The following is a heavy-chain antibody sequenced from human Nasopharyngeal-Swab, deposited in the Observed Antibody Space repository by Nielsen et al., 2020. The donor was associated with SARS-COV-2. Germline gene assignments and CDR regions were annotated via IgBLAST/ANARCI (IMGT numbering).Heavy chain of an antibody. Sequence: WIRQPPGKGLGWIGSIYDSGRTYYNPSLKSRVTISVDTSKNQFSLNLSSVTAADTAVYYCARVVMVRGVSYYYYMDVWGKGTTVTVSS. CDR2: IYDSGRT. V-gene: IGHV4-39*07. CDR3: ARVVMVRGVSYYYYMDV. J-gene: IGHJ6*03. D-gene: IGHD3-10*01.